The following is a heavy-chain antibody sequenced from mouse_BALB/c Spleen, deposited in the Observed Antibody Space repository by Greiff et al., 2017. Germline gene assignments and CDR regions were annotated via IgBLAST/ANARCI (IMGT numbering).Heavy chain of an antibody. CDR1: GFTFSSYA. Sequence: EVHLVESGGGLVKPGGSLKLSCAASGFTFSSYAMSWVRQTPEKRLEWVASISSGGSTYYPDSVKGRFTISRDNARNILYLQMSSLRSEDTAMYYCARGQLLRPLDYWGQGTTLTVSS. CDR3: ARGQLLRPLDY. D-gene: IGHD1-2*01. J-gene: IGHJ2*01. V-gene: IGHV5-6-5*01. CDR2: ISSGGST.